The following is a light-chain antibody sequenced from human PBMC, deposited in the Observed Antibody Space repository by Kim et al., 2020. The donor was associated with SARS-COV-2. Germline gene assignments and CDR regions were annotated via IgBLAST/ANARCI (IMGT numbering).Light chain of an antibody. CDR1: SSSVGDND. CDR3: ATWDDTLDVGV. Sequence: GPMIPVTCSGRSSSVGDNDVCWYQHRPGTAPKLLIYDNHKRPSGTPDRFSGSKSGTSATLVITGLQTGDEADYYFATWDDTLDVGVFGGGTQLTVL. V-gene: IGLV1-51*01. CDR2: DNH. J-gene: IGLJ3*02.